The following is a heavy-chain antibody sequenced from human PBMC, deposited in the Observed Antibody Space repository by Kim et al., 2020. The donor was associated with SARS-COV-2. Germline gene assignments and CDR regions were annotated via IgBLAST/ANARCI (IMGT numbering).Heavy chain of an antibody. D-gene: IGHD3-10*01. Sequence: GGSLRLSCAASGFTFSSYAMHWVRQAPGKGLEWVAVISYDGSNKYYADSVKGRFTISRDNSKNTLYLQMNSLRAEDTAVYYCAREGGSGSYYKTRKGHYYYGMDVWGQGTTVTVSS. CDR1: GFTFSSYA. V-gene: IGHV3-30*04. J-gene: IGHJ6*02. CDR2: ISYDGSNK. CDR3: AREGGSGSYYKTRKGHYYYGMDV.